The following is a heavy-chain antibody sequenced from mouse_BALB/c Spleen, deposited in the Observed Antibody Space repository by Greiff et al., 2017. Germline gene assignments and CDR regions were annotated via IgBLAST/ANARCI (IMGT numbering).Heavy chain of an antibody. CDR2: INPSSGYT. D-gene: IGHD2-14*01. J-gene: IGHJ3*01. CDR1: GYTFTSYT. Sequence: QVQLQQPGAELARPGASVKMSCKASGYTFTSYTMHWVKQRPGQGLEWIGYINPSSGYTNYNQKFKDKATLTADKSSSTAYMQLSSLTSEDSAVYYCARYYRYDDFAYWGQGTLVTVSA. V-gene: IGHV1-4*01. CDR3: ARYYRYDDFAY.